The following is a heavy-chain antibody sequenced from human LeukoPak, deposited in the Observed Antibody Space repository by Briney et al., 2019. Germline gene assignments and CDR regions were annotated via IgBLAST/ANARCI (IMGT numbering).Heavy chain of an antibody. V-gene: IGHV3-21*01. Sequence: PGGSLRLSCAASGFTFSSYSMNWLRQAPGKGLEWVSSISSSSSYIYYADSVKGRFTISRDNAKNSLYLQMNSLRAEDTAVYYCARDGRGDWDFDYWGQGTLVTVSS. CDR2: ISSSSSYI. J-gene: IGHJ4*02. D-gene: IGHD1-1*01. CDR1: GFTFSSYS. CDR3: ARDGRGDWDFDY.